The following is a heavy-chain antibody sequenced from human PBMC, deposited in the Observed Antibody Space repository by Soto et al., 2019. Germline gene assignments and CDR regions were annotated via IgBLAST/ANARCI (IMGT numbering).Heavy chain of an antibody. V-gene: IGHV4-34*01. D-gene: IGHD3-3*01. CDR1: GGSFSGYY. CDR3: ARIPHNRPAGYDFWSGYLFDP. Sequence: QVQLQQWGAGLLKPSETLSLTCAVYGGSFSGYYWSWIRQPPGQGLEWIGEINHSGSTNYNPSLKSRVTISVDTSKNQFSLKLSSVTAADTAVYYCARIPHNRPAGYDFWSGYLFDPWGQGTLVTVSS. CDR2: INHSGST. J-gene: IGHJ5*02.